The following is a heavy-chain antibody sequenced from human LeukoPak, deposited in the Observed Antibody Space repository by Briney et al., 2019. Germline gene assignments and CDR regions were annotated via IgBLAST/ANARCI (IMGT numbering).Heavy chain of an antibody. Sequence: GGSLRLSCAASGFAFSDSFMTWIRQAPGKGLEWVSYISSSGASIYYGDSVKGRFTISRDNAKNSLFLQMNSLRAEDTAVYYCARLRYYDIYAFDYWGQGTLVTVSS. J-gene: IGHJ4*02. CDR2: ISSSGASI. V-gene: IGHV3-11*01. CDR1: GFAFSDSF. D-gene: IGHD3-9*01. CDR3: ARLRYYDIYAFDY.